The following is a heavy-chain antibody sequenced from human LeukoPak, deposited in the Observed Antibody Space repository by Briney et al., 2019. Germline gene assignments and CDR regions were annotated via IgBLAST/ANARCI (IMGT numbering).Heavy chain of an antibody. CDR2: INHSGST. D-gene: IGHD6-19*01. CDR3: ARVRAYSSGLYGYFQH. V-gene: IGHV4-34*01. Sequence: SETLSLTCAVYGGSFSGYYWSWIRQPPGKGLEWIGEINHSGSTNYNPSLKSRVTISVDTSKNQFSLKLSSVTAADTAVYYCARVRAYSSGLYGYFQHWGQGTLVTVSS. J-gene: IGHJ1*01. CDR1: GGSFSGYY.